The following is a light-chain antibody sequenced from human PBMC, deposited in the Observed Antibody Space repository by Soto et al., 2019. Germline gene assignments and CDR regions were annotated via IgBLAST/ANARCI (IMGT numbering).Light chain of an antibody. V-gene: IGKV3-11*01. CDR1: QSVSNF. Sequence: EIVLTQSPATLSLSPGERATLSCRASQSVSNFLAWYQQKPGQAPRLLIYDATTRATGIPGRFSASGFGTDFTLTISSLEPEDFAVYYCHQRSNWPPEPFGPGTTVDIK. CDR3: HQRSNWPPEP. CDR2: DAT. J-gene: IGKJ3*01.